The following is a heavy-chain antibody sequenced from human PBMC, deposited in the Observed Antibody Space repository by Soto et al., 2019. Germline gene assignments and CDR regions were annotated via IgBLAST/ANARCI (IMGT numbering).Heavy chain of an antibody. Sequence: QITLKESGPALVKPTQTLTLSCTFSGFSLSSTAVGVAWIRQPPGKALEWLSLVYWDDDNHYNPSLKSRLTVTKDTAKTQVILTMTNMDPVDTATYYCAPTAGLLHKNWGLGTQVTVSS. CDR3: APTAGLLHKN. V-gene: IGHV2-5*02. D-gene: IGHD2-15*01. J-gene: IGHJ4*02. CDR2: VYWDDDN. CDR1: GFSLSSTAVG.